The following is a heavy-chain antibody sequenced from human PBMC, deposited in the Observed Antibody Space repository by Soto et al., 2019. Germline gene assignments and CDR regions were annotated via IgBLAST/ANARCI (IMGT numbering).Heavy chain of an antibody. D-gene: IGHD6-6*01. CDR2: ISGSGGST. V-gene: IGHV3-23*01. CDR1: GFTFSSYA. CDR3: AKCGEYSSSSALYYYYGMDV. Sequence: SGGSLRLSCAASGFTFSSYAMSWVRQAPGKGLEWVSAISGSGGSTYYADSVKGRFTISRDNSKNTLYLQMNSLRAEDTAVYYWAKCGEYSSSSALYYYYGMDVWGQGTTVTVSS. J-gene: IGHJ6*02.